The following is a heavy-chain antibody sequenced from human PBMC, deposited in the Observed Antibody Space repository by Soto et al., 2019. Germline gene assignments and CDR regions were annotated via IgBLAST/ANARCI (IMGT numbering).Heavy chain of an antibody. Sequence: PSETLSLTCAVYGGSFSGYYWSWIRQPPGKGLEWIGEINHSGSTNYNPSLKSRVTISVDTSKNQFSLKLSSVTAADTAVYYCARGLARERYYYYMDVWGKGTTVTVSS. CDR2: INHSGST. CDR1: GGSFSGYY. CDR3: ARGLARERYYYYMDV. J-gene: IGHJ6*03. V-gene: IGHV4-34*01.